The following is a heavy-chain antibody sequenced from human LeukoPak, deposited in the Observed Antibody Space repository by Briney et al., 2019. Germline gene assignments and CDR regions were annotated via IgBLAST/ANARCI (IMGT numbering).Heavy chain of an antibody. CDR1: GFTFSNYA. J-gene: IGHJ4*02. Sequence: GGSLRLSCAASGFTFSNYAMTWVRQAPGSGLLWVAAITGSGSTTYHADSVQGRITISRDNSKNTLYLQMNSLRAEDTAVYYCATLMRGPRGYVGYGWDDFWGQGTLVSVSS. CDR3: ATLMRGPRGYVGYGWDDF. D-gene: IGHD5-12*01. CDR2: ITGSGSTT. V-gene: IGHV3-23*01.